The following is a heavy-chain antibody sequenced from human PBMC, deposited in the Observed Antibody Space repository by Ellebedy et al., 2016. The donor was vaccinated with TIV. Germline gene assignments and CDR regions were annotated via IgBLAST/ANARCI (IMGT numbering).Heavy chain of an antibody. CDR1: GFTFSSYS. J-gene: IGHJ4*02. Sequence: GESLKISCAASGFTFSSYSMNWVRQAPGKGLEWVSYISSSSSTIYYADSVKGRFTISRDNAKNSLYLQMTSLRAEDTAVYYCARGWGSGSYYNVLDYWGQGTLVTVSS. CDR2: ISSSSSTI. V-gene: IGHV3-48*01. CDR3: ARGWGSGSYYNVLDY. D-gene: IGHD3-10*01.